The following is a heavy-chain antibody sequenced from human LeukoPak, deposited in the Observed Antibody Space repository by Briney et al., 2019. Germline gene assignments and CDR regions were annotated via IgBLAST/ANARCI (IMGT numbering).Heavy chain of an antibody. CDR2: INHSGRT. CDR1: GVSFSGYY. Sequence: SETLSLTCAVYGVSFSGYYWSWIRQPPGKGLEWIGEINHSGRTNYNPSLKSRVTISVDTSKNQFSLKLSSVTAADTAVYYCARGTQSGYFDLWAVAPWSLSPQ. J-gene: IGHJ2*01. V-gene: IGHV4-34*01. CDR3: ARGTQSGYFDL.